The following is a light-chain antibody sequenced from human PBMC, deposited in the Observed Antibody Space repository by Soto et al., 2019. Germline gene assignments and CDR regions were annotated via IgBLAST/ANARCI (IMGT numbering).Light chain of an antibody. J-gene: IGKJ3*01. Sequence: EIVLTQSPATLSLSPGERATLSCRASQSDSSYLAWYQQQPCQAPRPLIYDASNRATGIPARFSGSGSGTDVTLTISSLEPEDFAVYYFQQRSNWLFTFGPGTKVDIK. CDR1: QSDSSY. V-gene: IGKV3-11*01. CDR2: DAS. CDR3: QQRSNWLFT.